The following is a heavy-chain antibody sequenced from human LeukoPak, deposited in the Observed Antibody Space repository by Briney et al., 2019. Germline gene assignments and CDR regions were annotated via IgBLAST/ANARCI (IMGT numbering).Heavy chain of an antibody. V-gene: IGHV4-39*07. CDR2: IYYSGST. J-gene: IGHJ6*02. CDR1: GGSISSSSYY. CDR3: AREDCSGGSCYSADYYYYYYGMDV. D-gene: IGHD2-15*01. Sequence: PSETLSLTCTVSGGSISSSSYYWGWIRQPPGKGLEWIGSIYYSGSTYYNPSLKSRVTISVDTSKNQFSLKLSSVTAADTAVYYCAREDCSGGSCYSADYYYYYYGMDVWGQGTTVTVSS.